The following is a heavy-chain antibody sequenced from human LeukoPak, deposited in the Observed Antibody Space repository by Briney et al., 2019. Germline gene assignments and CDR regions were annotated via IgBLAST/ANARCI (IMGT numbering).Heavy chain of an antibody. Sequence: GGSLRLSFAASGFTFSSYWMQWVRRAPGRVLVWVSRINRDGRSTSYADSVKGRFTIAKDNATNTPYLQMISLRAEDTAVYYCARVDDYWSGYYFNFDYWGQGTLVTVSS. D-gene: IGHD3-3*01. V-gene: IGHV3-74*01. CDR1: GFTFSSYW. CDR2: INRDGRST. J-gene: IGHJ4*02. CDR3: ARVDDYWSGYYFNFDY.